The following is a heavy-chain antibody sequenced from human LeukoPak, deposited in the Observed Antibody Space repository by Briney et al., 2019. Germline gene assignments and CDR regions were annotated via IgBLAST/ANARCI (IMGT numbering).Heavy chain of an antibody. CDR3: ARKGNAFDF. CDR1: GFTFSNYW. J-gene: IGHJ3*01. CDR2: VKLDVSET. V-gene: IGHV3-7*01. Sequence: GGSLRLSCAASGFTFSNYWMTWVRQAPGKGLEWVANVKLDVSETYYVDSVRGRFTISRDNTKNSLYLQMDSLRAEDTAVYYCARKGNAFDFWGQGTMVTVSS. D-gene: IGHD3-10*01.